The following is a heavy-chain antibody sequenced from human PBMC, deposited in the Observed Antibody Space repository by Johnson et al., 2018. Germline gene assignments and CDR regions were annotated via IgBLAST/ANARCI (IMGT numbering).Heavy chain of an antibody. CDR3: ALIGMQRIAFEI. V-gene: IGHV3-23*04. CDR2: ISGSGGST. CDR1: GFTFSSYV. J-gene: IGHJ3*02. Sequence: VQLVQSGGGLVQPGGSLRLSCVGSGFTFSSYVMSWVRQAPGKGLEWVSGISGSGGSTYYADSVKGRFTISSDISKYTLYLQMNSLRAEDTAVYYCALIGMQRIAFEIWGQGTMVTVSS.